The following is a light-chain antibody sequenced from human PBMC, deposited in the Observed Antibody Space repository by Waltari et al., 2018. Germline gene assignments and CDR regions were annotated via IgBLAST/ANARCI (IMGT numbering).Light chain of an antibody. CDR2: GNN. CDR1: TSHIGAGHD. Sequence: QSVLTQPPSVSGTPGQRVTISCSGSTSHIGAGHDVHWYQPLPGTAPKLLIYGNNNLPPGVPDRFSGSKSGTSASLAITGLQADDEADYFCQSFDNMLSGGVVFGGGTKLAVL. V-gene: IGLV1-40*01. J-gene: IGLJ2*01. CDR3: QSFDNMLSGGVV.